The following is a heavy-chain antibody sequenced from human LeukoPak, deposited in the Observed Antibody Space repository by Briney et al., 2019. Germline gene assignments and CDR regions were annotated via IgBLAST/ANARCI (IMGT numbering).Heavy chain of an antibody. Sequence: SETLSLTCTVSGGSISSGDYYWSWIRQPPGKGLEWIGYIYYSGSTYYNPSLKSRVTISVDTSKNQFSLKLSSVTAADTVVYYCARAVSSGYYPFDYWGQGTLVTVSS. CDR2: IYYSGST. J-gene: IGHJ4*02. CDR3: ARAVSSGYYPFDY. CDR1: GGSISSGDYY. V-gene: IGHV4-30-4*01. D-gene: IGHD3-22*01.